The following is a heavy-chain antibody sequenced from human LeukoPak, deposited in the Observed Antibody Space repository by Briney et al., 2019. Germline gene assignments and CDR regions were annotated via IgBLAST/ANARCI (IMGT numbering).Heavy chain of an antibody. V-gene: IGHV4-59*01. Sequence: SETLSLTCTVSVGSTSTYYWSRIRQPPGKGLEWIGYIDYSGSTNYNPSLKSRVTISLDTSKNQFSVKLSSLTTADTAVYYCARGCRSSGRHDAFDVWGQGTMVTVSS. D-gene: IGHD1-26*01. CDR2: IDYSGST. CDR1: VGSTSTYY. CDR3: ARGCRSSGRHDAFDV. J-gene: IGHJ3*01.